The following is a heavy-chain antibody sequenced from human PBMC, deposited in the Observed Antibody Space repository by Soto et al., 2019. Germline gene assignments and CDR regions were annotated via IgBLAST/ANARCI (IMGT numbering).Heavy chain of an antibody. V-gene: IGHV4-59*08. CDR2: IYYGGTT. CDR3: ARLGITMVRGVPSWFDP. J-gene: IGHJ5*02. D-gene: IGHD3-10*01. Sequence: VATSETLSLTCAVSGASFSPNYWAWIRQPPGKGLEWIGYIYYGGTTTYNPSLRSRVAISLDTSRNQFSLKLTSVTAADTAMYYCARLGITMVRGVPSWFDPWGQGTLVTVSS. CDR1: GASFSPNY.